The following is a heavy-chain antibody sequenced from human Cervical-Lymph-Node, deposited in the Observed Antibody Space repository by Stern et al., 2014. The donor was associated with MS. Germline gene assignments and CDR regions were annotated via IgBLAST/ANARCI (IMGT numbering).Heavy chain of an antibody. V-gene: IGHV3-21*01. D-gene: IGHD6-19*01. CDR3: ARRGVVLVGGTRQYYFDS. Sequence: EVQLLESGGGLVKPGGSLRLSCEASGFIFSNYDMTWVRQTPGKGLEWVSSTFSSSHIYYADSVRGRFTMSRDNAKNSLYLQMNSLRAEDTAVYYCARRGVVLVGGTRQYYFDSWGQGTLVTVSS. CDR2: TFSSSHI. CDR1: GFIFSNYD. J-gene: IGHJ4*02.